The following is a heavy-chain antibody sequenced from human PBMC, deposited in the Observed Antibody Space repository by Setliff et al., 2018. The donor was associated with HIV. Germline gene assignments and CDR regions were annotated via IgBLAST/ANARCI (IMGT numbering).Heavy chain of an antibody. D-gene: IGHD3-22*01. J-gene: IGHJ4*02. V-gene: IGHV3-30*02. Sequence: GGSLRLSCAASGSTFSSHGMHWVRQAPGKGLEWVAFIRFDGSDRYSADSVKGRFTISRDNSKNTLYLQMNSLRVEDTAMYYCAKDAEDSSGYFPRDWGQGTLVTVSS. CDR1: GSTFSSHG. CDR3: AKDAEDSSGYFPRD. CDR2: IRFDGSDR.